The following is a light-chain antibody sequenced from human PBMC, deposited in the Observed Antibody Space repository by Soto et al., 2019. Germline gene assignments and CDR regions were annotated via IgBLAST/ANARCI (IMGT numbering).Light chain of an antibody. CDR1: QSISTW. V-gene: IGKV1-5*01. CDR3: QQYNSYST. J-gene: IGKJ1*01. CDR2: DAS. Sequence: DIQMTQSPSTLSASVGDRVTLTCRASQSISTWLAWYQQKPGKAPKVLISDASNLARGVPSRFSGSGSGTEFTLSISSLQPDDFATYYCQQYNSYSTFGQGTKVDIK.